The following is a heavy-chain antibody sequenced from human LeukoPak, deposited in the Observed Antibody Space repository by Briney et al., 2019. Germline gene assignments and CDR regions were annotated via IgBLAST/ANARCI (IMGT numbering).Heavy chain of an antibody. CDR1: GFTFSSYN. CDR2: ISSSSSYI. V-gene: IGHV3-21*01. Sequence: GGSLRLSCAASGFTFSSYNMNWVRQAPGKGLEWVSSISSSSSYIYYADSVRGRFTISRDNAKNSLYLQMNSLRAEDTAVYYCARRRADGRALDAFDIWGQGTMVTVSS. CDR3: ARRRADGRALDAFDI. J-gene: IGHJ3*02.